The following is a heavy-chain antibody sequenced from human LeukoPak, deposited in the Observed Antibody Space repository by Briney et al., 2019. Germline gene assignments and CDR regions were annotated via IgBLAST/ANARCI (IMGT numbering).Heavy chain of an antibody. CDR3: AIDPNWGTHS. D-gene: IGHD7-27*01. Sequence: GGSLRLSCAASGFTFSTYTMYWVRHPPGKRLEWVSIIGNNGGGIHYADSVEGRFTISRDNFKNALYLQMNSLRVEDTAVYYCAIDPNWGTHSWGQGVLVTVSS. V-gene: IGHV3-23*01. J-gene: IGHJ4*02. CDR1: GFTFSTYT. CDR2: IGNNGGGI.